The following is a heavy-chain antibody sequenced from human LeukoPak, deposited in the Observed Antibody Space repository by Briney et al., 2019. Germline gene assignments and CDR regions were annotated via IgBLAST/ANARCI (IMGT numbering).Heavy chain of an antibody. Sequence: PGRSLRLSCASSGFTFSSYGMHWVRQAPGKGLEWVAVISYDGSNKYYADSVKGRFTIPRDNSKNTLYLQMNSLRADDTAVYYCAKGLRYSDNWGQGTLVTVSS. J-gene: IGHJ4*02. D-gene: IGHD3-9*01. CDR1: GFTFSSYG. V-gene: IGHV3-30*18. CDR3: AKGLRYSDN. CDR2: ISYDGSNK.